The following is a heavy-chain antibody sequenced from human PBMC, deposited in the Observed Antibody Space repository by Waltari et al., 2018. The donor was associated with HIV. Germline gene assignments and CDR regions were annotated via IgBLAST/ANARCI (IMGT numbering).Heavy chain of an antibody. CDR3: SRLVVGYNYGYYFDS. D-gene: IGHD5-18*01. Sequence: VQLVESGGGLLQSGRSLRLPCIASGFTFYDHAMNRFRQAPGKGLEWVGFIRSKPYGGTTEYAASVKGRFTISRDDSKSIAYLQMNSLKSDDAAVYYCSRLVVGYNYGYYFDSWGQGTLVTVSS. CDR1: GFTFYDHA. J-gene: IGHJ4*02. CDR2: IRSKPYGGTT. V-gene: IGHV3-49*03.